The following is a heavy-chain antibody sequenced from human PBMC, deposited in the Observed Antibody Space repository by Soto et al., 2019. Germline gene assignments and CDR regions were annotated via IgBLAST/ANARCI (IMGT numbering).Heavy chain of an antibody. V-gene: IGHV3-74*01. Sequence: EVQLVESGGGLVQPGGSLRLSCAASGFTFSNFWMHWVRQVPGKGLMWVSRMNEDGRIINYADSVKGGFTISRDNAMDTLYLEMSSLRAEERVIYYCTRDIGGWGAYWGQGALVTVSS. CDR2: MNEDGRII. CDR1: GFTFSNFW. J-gene: IGHJ4*02. D-gene: IGHD3-10*01. CDR3: TRDIGGWGAY.